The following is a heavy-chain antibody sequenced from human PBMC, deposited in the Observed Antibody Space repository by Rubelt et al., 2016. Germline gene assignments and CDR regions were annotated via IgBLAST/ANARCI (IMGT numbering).Heavy chain of an antibody. V-gene: IGHV3-30*02. Sequence: IWYDGSNKFYADSVKGRFSISKDNSKNTLYLQMNSLRAEDTALYYCAKDSLAAGTGLFDSWGQGTLVSVSS. D-gene: IGHD6-13*01. J-gene: IGHJ4*02. CDR3: AKDSLAAGTGLFDS. CDR2: IWYDGSNK.